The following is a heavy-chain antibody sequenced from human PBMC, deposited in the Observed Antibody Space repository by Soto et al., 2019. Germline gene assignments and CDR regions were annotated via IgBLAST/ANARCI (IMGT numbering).Heavy chain of an antibody. D-gene: IGHD3-16*01. CDR1: GDPFTSYY. CDR2: INPNGGSI. J-gene: IGHJ5*02. Sequence: XSVKVSCKAPGDPFTSYYMHWVRQAPGHGLEWMGVINPNGGSIRFAQKFQGRVTMTRDTSRSTVYMELRGLTSEDTAVYYCARSPGGVPGITIEGTNWFAPWGQGTLVTVPS. CDR3: ARSPGGVPGITIEGTNWFAP. V-gene: IGHV1-46*01.